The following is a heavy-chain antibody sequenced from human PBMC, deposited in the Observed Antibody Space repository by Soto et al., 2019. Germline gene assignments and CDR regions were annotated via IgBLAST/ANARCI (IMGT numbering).Heavy chain of an antibody. V-gene: IGHV1-58*01. J-gene: IGHJ6*02. Sequence: SVKVSCKASGFTFTSSAVQWVRQARGQRLEWIGWIVVGSGNTNYAQKFQERVTITRDMSTSTAYMELSSLRSEDTAVYYCAAGEGGYSGYDYDYYYYGMDVWGQGTTVTVSS. D-gene: IGHD5-12*01. CDR2: IVVGSGNT. CDR1: GFTFTSSA. CDR3: AAGEGGYSGYDYDYYYYGMDV.